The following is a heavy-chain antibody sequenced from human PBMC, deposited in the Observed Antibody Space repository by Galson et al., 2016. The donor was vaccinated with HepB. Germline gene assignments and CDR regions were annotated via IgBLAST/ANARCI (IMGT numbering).Heavy chain of an antibody. J-gene: IGHJ5*02. CDR2: IYSGGST. D-gene: IGHD1-14*01. Sequence: SLRLSCAASGFTVSNNYMSWVRQAPGKGLEWVSLIYSGGSTKYVDPVRGRFTISRDNSKNTLYLQMNSLRAYDTAVYYCATGGDRTIDHWGQGTLVTVSS. CDR3: ATGGDRTIDH. V-gene: IGHV3-53*01. CDR1: GFTVSNNY.